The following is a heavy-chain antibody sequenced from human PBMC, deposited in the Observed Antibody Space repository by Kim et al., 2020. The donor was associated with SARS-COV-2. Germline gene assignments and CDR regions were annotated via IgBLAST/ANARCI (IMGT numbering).Heavy chain of an antibody. D-gene: IGHD3-10*01. J-gene: IGHJ4*02. V-gene: IGHV3-33*06. Sequence: GGSLRLSCAASGFTFSSYAMHWVRQAPGKGLEWVAVIWYDGSNKYYADSVKGRFTISRDNSKNTLYLQMNSLRAEDTAVYYCAKGGYYGSGSHYGNWGQGTLVTVSS. CDR3: AKGGYYGSGSHYGN. CDR1: GFTFSSYA. CDR2: IWYDGSNK.